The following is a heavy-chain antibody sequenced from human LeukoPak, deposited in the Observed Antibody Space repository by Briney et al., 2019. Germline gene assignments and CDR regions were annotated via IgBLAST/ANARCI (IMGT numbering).Heavy chain of an antibody. D-gene: IGHD5-12*01. CDR3: AXXXXXGGRDGYNYYHYYYGMDV. J-gene: IGHJ6*02. V-gene: IGHV4-59*01. CDR2: IYYSGST. Sequence: PSETLSLTCTVSGGSISSYYWSWIRQPPGKGLEWIGYIYYSGSTNYNPSLKSRVTISVDTSKNQFPLKLSSVTAADTAVYYCAXXXXXGGRDGYNYYHYYYGMDVWGQGTTVTVSS. CDR1: GGSISSYY.